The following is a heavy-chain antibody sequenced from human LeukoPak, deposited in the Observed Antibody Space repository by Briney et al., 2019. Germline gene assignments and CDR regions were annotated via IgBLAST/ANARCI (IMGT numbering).Heavy chain of an antibody. Sequence: PSETLSLICTVYGASFKAYYWTWIRQPPGKGLEWIGEINHSGTTNHNPSLKSRVTISVDTSKNQLSLKLRSVTAADTAVYYCARRHEVECSSTSCYRWFDPWGQGTLVTVSS. J-gene: IGHJ5*02. CDR2: INHSGTT. CDR3: ARRHEVECSSTSCYRWFDP. CDR1: GASFKAYY. D-gene: IGHD2-2*01. V-gene: IGHV4-34*01.